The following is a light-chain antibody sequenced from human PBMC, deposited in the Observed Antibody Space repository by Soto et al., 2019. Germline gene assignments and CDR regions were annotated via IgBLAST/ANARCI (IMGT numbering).Light chain of an antibody. V-gene: IGLV2-14*01. CDR1: SSDVGGYNY. Sequence: QSVLTQPASVSGSPGQSITISCTGTSSDVGGYNYVSWYQQHPGKAPKLMIYEVSNRPSGVSNRFSGSKSGNTASLTISGLQAEDEADYYCSSYKSSSTGVFGTGTKVTV. CDR2: EVS. J-gene: IGLJ1*01. CDR3: SSYKSSSTGV.